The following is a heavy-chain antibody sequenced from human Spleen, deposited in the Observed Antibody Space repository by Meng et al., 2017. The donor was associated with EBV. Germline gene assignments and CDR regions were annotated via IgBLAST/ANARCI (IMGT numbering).Heavy chain of an antibody. Sequence: LRQSGPGPLKPPHTAYLACAISGDSVSNINGGWNWIRQSPSRGLEWLGRTYYRSKWYNDYAVSVKGRITINPDTTKNQVSLQLNSVTPEDTAVYYCAGVGSTISTDWFDTWGQGTLVTVSS. J-gene: IGHJ5*02. CDR3: AGVGSTISTDWFDT. CDR1: GDSVSNINGG. D-gene: IGHD3-9*01. CDR2: TYYRSKWYN. V-gene: IGHV6-1*01.